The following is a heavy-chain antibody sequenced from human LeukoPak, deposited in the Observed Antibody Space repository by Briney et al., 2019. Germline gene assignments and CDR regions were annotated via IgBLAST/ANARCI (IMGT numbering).Heavy chain of an antibody. J-gene: IGHJ2*01. CDR3: ARVTPQYGDYVNWYFDL. CDR2: ISSSGSTI. V-gene: IGHV3-48*03. D-gene: IGHD4-17*01. CDR1: GFTFSSYE. Sequence: GGSLRLYCAASGFTFSSYEMNWVRQAPGKGLEWVSYISSSGSTIYYADSVKGRFTISRDNAKNSLYLQMNSLRAEDTAVYYCARVTPQYGDYVNWYFDLWGRGTLVTVSS.